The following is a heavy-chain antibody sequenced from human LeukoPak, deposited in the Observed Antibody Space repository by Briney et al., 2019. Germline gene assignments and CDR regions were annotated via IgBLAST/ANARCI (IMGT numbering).Heavy chain of an antibody. Sequence: GGSLRLSCAGSGFTFSRYAMHWVRQAPGKGLEWMAVIWFDGGNKYYADSVKGRFTISRDNSRNTVFLQMDSLRAEDTAVYYCARDCKLNSGWAFDYWGQGSLVTVSS. J-gene: IGHJ4*02. V-gene: IGHV3-33*01. CDR3: ARDCKLNSGWAFDY. CDR2: IWFDGGNK. CDR1: GFTFSRYA. D-gene: IGHD6-19*01.